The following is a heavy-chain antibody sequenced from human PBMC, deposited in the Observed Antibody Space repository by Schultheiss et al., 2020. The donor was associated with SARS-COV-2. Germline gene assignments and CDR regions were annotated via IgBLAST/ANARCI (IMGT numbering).Heavy chain of an antibody. CDR2: IWYDGSNK. Sequence: GGSLRLSCAASGFTFSSYEMNWVRQAPGKGLEWVAVIWYDGSNKYYADSVKGRFTISRDNAKNSLYLQMNSLRAEDTAVYYCARDRSGYSFLDAFDIRGQGTMVTVSS. CDR3: ARDRSGYSFLDAFDI. J-gene: IGHJ3*02. D-gene: IGHD3-22*01. CDR1: GFTFSSYE. V-gene: IGHV3-33*08.